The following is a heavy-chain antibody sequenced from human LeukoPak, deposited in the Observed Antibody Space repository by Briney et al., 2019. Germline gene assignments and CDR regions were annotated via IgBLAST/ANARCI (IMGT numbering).Heavy chain of an antibody. CDR3: ATLTGTKIQIDY. V-gene: IGHV3-30*03. CDR2: ISYDGSNK. Sequence: PGGSLRLSCAASGFTFSSYGMHWVRQAPGKGLEWVAVISYDGSNKYYADSVKGRFTISRDNSKNTLYLQMNSLRAEDTAVYYCATLTGTKIQIDYWGQGTLVTVSS. CDR1: GFTFSSYG. D-gene: IGHD1/OR15-1a*01. J-gene: IGHJ4*02.